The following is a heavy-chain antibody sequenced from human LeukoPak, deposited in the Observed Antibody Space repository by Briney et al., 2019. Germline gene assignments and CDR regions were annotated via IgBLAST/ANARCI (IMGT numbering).Heavy chain of an antibody. J-gene: IGHJ4*02. V-gene: IGHV4-39*07. Sequence: PTETLNLSCAVSGGSFCRSGYHWGCMRQPTGKSLEWIGNIYYSGSTYYNPSLKSRVTISVDKSKNQFSLKLSSVTAADTAVYYCARDGDYGEEDWGQGTLVTVSS. D-gene: IGHD4-17*01. CDR2: IYYSGST. CDR1: GGSFCRSGYH. CDR3: ARDGDYGEED.